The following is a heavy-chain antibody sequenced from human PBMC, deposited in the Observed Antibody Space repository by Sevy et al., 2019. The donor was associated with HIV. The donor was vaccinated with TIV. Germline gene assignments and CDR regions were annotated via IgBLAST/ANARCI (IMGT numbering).Heavy chain of an antibody. Sequence: GESLKISCTASGFTFSSAWMSWVRQAPGKGLEWVGRIKSEFDGGAIDYAAPVKGRFSISREDSKNTVYLQMNSLKTEDTAVYYWITDPAYRGYDEEVINYYFYGMDVWGQGTTVTVSS. J-gene: IGHJ6*02. CDR3: ITDPAYRGYDEEVINYYFYGMDV. CDR2: IKSEFDGGAI. V-gene: IGHV3-15*01. CDR1: GFTFSSAW. D-gene: IGHD5-12*01.